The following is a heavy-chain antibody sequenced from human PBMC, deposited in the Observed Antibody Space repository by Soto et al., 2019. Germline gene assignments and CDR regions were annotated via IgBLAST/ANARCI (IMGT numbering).Heavy chain of an antibody. J-gene: IGHJ4*02. CDR1: GYFFTTYG. CDR2: ISPYNGNT. D-gene: IGHD3-3*01. V-gene: IGHV1-18*04. Sequence: GASVKVSCKASGYFFTTYGISWVRQAPGQGLEWMGWISPYNGNTKYAQSLQGRVTMTTDTSTYTAYMELRSLRSDDPAVYYCARDFGSDLSAPGAVFDYWGQGTVVTVSS. CDR3: ARDFGSDLSAPGAVFDY.